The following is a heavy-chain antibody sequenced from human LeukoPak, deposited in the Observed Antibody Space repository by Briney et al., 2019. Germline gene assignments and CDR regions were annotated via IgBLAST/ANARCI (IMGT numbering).Heavy chain of an antibody. CDR3: ARGTGSWLRLTLWFDP. D-gene: IGHD5-12*01. CDR2: MNPNSGNT. V-gene: IGHV1-8*01. J-gene: IGHJ5*02. CDR1: GYTFTNYD. Sequence: ASVKVSCKASGYTFTNYDINWVRQATGQGLEWMGWMNPNSGNTDYAQKFQGRVTMTRNTSISTAYMELGSLVSDDTAVYYCARGTGSWLRLTLWFDPWGQGTLVTVSS.